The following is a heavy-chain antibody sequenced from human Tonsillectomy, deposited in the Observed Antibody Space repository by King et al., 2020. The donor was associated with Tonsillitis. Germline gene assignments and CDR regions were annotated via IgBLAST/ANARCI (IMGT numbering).Heavy chain of an antibody. CDR3: ARDGTYDTNGLNYYFDY. CDR1: GGTFSSYA. J-gene: IGHJ4*02. Sequence: QLVQSGAEVKKPGSSVKVSCKTSGGTFSSYAISWVRQAPGQGLEWVGGIIPLFGTADYAQKLQGRVTITADKSTSTAYMELSSLRSEDTAVYYCARDGTYDTNGLNYYFDYWGQGTLVTVSS. V-gene: IGHV1-69*06. D-gene: IGHD3-9*01. CDR2: IIPLFGTA.